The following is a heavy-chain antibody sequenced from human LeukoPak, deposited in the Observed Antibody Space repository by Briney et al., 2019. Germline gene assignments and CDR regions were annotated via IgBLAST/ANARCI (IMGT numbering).Heavy chain of an antibody. CDR2: INPISGDT. D-gene: IGHD5-12*01. V-gene: IGHV1-2*02. CDR1: GYTFIDSF. CDR3: ARDLAWGSGYDLDY. Sequence: ASVNVSCKASGYTFIDSFMHWVRQAPGQGPEWMGWINPISGDTNYAQKFQGRLTLTRDTSISTAYMELTRLRFDDTAMYYCARDLAWGSGYDLDYWGLGTLVTISS. J-gene: IGHJ4*01.